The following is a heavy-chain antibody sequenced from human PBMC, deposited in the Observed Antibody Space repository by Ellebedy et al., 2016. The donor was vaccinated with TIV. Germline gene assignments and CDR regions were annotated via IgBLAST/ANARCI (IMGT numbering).Heavy chain of an antibody. CDR1: GGTFRSYV. J-gene: IGHJ3*01. V-gene: IGHV1-69*04. CDR3: VRVSRWEAFDL. CDR2: FIPMVRIA. Sequence: SVKVSXXASGGTFRSYVFSWVRQAPGQGLEWMGRFIPMVRIANYAQKFQARVTFTADKSTSTAYMELSSLRSEDTAVYYCVRVSRWEAFDLWGQGTMVTVSS. D-gene: IGHD1-26*01.